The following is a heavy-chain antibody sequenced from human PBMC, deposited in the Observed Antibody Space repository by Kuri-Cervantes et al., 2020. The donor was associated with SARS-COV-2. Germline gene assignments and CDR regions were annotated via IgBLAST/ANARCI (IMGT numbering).Heavy chain of an antibody. CDR2: TRNKANSYTT. J-gene: IGHJ6*02. D-gene: IGHD3-3*01. Sequence: GESLKISCAASGFTFSDHYMDWVRQAPGKGLEWVGRTRNKANSYTTEYAASVKGRFTISRDDSKNSLYLQMNSLRAEDTAVYYCARHVLRFLEWRPSYYYYGVDVWGRGTTVTVSS. V-gene: IGHV3-72*01. CDR3: ARHVLRFLEWRPSYYYYGVDV. CDR1: GFTFSDHY.